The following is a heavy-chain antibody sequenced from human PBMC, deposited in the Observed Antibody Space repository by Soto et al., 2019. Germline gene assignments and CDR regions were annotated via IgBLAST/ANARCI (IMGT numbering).Heavy chain of an antibody. Sequence: PGGSLRLSCAASGFTFSNYAIAWVRQAPGKGLEWVSGISGSGGTTYYADSVKGRFTISRDNSKDTLHPQMNSLRAEDTAVYYCAKTPRQWLVYFDYWGQGALVTVSS. V-gene: IGHV3-23*01. CDR1: GFTFSNYA. CDR2: ISGSGGTT. J-gene: IGHJ4*02. CDR3: AKTPRQWLVYFDY. D-gene: IGHD6-19*01.